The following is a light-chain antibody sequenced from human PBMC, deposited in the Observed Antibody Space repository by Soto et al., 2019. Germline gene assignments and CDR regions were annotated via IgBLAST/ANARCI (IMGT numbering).Light chain of an antibody. CDR2: EVT. CDR1: STDIGAYNY. J-gene: IGLJ2*01. Sequence: QPASVSGSPGQSITISCTGTSTDIGAYNYVSWYQQHPGKAPKLLIYEVTNRPSGVSNRFSGSKSGNTASLTISGLQAEDEANYYCSSFTNNNTPHVVFGGGTKLTVL. CDR3: SSFTNNNTPHVV. V-gene: IGLV2-14*01.